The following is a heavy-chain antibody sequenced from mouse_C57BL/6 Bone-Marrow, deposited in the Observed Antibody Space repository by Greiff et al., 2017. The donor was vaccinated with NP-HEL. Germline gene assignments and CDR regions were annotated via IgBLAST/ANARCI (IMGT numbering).Heavy chain of an antibody. Sequence: VHLVESGAELARPGASVKLSCKASGYTFTSYGISWVKQRTGQGLEWIGEIYPRSGNTYYNEKFKGKATLTADKSSSTAYMELRSLTSEDSAVYFCARESSPHWYFDVWGTGTTVTVSS. J-gene: IGHJ1*03. CDR3: ARESSPHWYFDV. D-gene: IGHD1-1*01. CDR2: IYPRSGNT. CDR1: GYTFTSYG. V-gene: IGHV1-81*01.